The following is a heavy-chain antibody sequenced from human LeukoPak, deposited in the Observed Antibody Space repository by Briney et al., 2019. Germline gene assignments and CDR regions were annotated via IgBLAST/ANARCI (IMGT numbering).Heavy chain of an antibody. CDR2: IYYSGST. CDR1: GGSISPYY. V-gene: IGHV4-59*08. Sequence: SETLSLTCTVSGGSISPYYWSWIRQPPGKGLEWIGYIYYSGSTNYSPSLKSRVTMSVDTSKNQLSLNLRSVTAADTATYYCARRVPSGYGDVFDYWGQGTLVTVSS. J-gene: IGHJ4*02. CDR3: ARRVPSGYGDVFDY. D-gene: IGHD4-17*01.